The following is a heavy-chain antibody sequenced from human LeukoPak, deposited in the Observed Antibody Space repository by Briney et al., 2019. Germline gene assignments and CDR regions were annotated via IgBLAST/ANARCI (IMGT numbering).Heavy chain of an antibody. D-gene: IGHD6-19*01. J-gene: IGHJ4*02. CDR1: GFTFNTYA. CDR2: ISGSGGST. CDR3: AKGRGSSGWYPIDY. Sequence: GGSLRLSCAASGFTFNTYAMSWVRQAPGKGLEWVSTISGSGGSTYYADSVKGRFTISRDNSKNTLYLQMNSLRAEDTAVYYCAKGRGSSGWYPIDYWGQGTLVTVSS. V-gene: IGHV3-23*01.